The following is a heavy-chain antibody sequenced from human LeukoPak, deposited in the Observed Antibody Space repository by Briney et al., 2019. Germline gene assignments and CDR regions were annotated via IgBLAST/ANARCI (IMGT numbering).Heavy chain of an antibody. V-gene: IGHV3-9*01. Sequence: GGSLRLSRAASGFTFDDYAMHWVRHAPGKGLEWVSGISWNSGSIGCADSVKGRFTISRGNAKNSLYLQMNSLRAEDTALYYCAKDAGYSSGWSPYAFDIWGQGTMVTVSS. CDR1: GFTFDDYA. D-gene: IGHD6-19*01. CDR3: AKDAGYSSGWSPYAFDI. J-gene: IGHJ3*02. CDR2: ISWNSGSI.